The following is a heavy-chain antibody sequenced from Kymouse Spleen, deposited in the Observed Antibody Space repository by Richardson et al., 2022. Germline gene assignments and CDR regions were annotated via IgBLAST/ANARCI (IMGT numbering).Heavy chain of an antibody. D-gene: IGHD6-6*01. CDR1: GFTFSSYW. J-gene: IGHJ4*02. CDR2: IKQDGSEK. CDR3: ARAEYSSSSRFDY. Sequence: EVQLVESGGGLVQPGGSLRLSCAASGFTFSSYWMSWVRQAPGKGLEWVANIKQDGSEKYYVDSVKGRFTISRDNAKNSLYLQMNSLRAEDTAVYYCARAEYSSSSRFDYWGQGTLVTVSS. V-gene: IGHV3-7*01.